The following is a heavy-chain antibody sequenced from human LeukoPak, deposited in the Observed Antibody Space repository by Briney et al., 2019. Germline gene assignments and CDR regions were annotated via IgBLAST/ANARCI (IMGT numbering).Heavy chain of an antibody. V-gene: IGHV3-11*01. CDR3: AREGAYYYDSFLDY. D-gene: IGHD3-22*01. Sequence: GGSLRLSCAASGFTFSDYYMSWIRQAPEKGLEWVSYISSSGSTIYYADSVKGRFTISRDNAKNSLYLQMNSLRAEDTAVYYCAREGAYYYDSFLDYWGQGTLVTVSS. CDR2: ISSSGSTI. CDR1: GFTFSDYY. J-gene: IGHJ4*02.